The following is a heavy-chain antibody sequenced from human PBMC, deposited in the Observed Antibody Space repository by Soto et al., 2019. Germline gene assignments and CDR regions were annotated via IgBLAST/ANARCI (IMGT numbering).Heavy chain of an antibody. CDR3: ARARKGSFLEWSTYYFDY. Sequence: KPSETLSLTCTVSGGSISSSSYYWGWIRQPPGKGLEWIGSIYYSGSTYYNPSLKSRVTISVDTSKNQFSLKLSSVTAADTAVYYCARARKGSFLEWSTYYFDYWGQGTLVTVSS. V-gene: IGHV4-39*01. J-gene: IGHJ4*02. D-gene: IGHD3-3*02. CDR2: IYYSGST. CDR1: GGSISSSSYY.